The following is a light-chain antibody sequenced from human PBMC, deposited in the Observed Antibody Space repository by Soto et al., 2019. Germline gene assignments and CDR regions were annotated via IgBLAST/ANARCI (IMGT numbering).Light chain of an antibody. J-gene: IGKJ1*01. CDR1: QSVSSSS. CDR3: HHYGNSLWT. Sequence: EIVLTQSPGTLSLSPGERATLSCWASQSVSSSSLAWYQQMPGQAPRLLIYGASARATGIPNRFSGSGSATDITLTISRLEPVEFAVYYCHHYGNSLWTFGQGTKVEIK. V-gene: IGKV3-20*01. CDR2: GAS.